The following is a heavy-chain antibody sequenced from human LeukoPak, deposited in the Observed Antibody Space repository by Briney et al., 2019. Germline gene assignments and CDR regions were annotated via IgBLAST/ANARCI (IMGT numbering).Heavy chain of an antibody. V-gene: IGHV3-48*03. CDR3: ARVFYYDRSGVYGMDV. CDR2: ISSSGSTI. Sequence: PGGSLRLSCAASGFTFSSYEMNGVRQAPGKGLGWVSYISSSGSTIYYADSVKGRFTISRDNAKNSLYLQMNSLGVEDTAVYYCARVFYYDRSGVYGMDVWGEGATVTVSS. D-gene: IGHD3-22*01. J-gene: IGHJ6*01. CDR1: GFTFSSYE.